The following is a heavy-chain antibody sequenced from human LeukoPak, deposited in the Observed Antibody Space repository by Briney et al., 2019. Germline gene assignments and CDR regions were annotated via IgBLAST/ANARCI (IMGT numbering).Heavy chain of an antibody. CDR2: IYYSGST. Sequence: SETLSLTCTVSGGSISSYYWRWIRQPPGKGLEWIGYIYYSGSTNYNPSLKSRVAMSVDTSKNQISLTLSSVTAADTAVYFCVRGTYFYDVSGYFANWGRGTQVTVST. CDR3: VRGTYFYDVSGYFAN. V-gene: IGHV4-59*12. D-gene: IGHD3-22*01. J-gene: IGHJ4*02. CDR1: GGSISSYY.